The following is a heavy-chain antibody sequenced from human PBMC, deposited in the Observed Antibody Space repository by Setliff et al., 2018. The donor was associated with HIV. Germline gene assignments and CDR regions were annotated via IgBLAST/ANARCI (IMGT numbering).Heavy chain of an antibody. D-gene: IGHD3-16*01. V-gene: IGHV1-3*01. CDR2: INAGNGNT. CDR1: GYTFTSYA. Sequence: GASVKVSCKASGYTFTSYAMHWVRQAPGQRLEWMGWINAGNGNTKYSQKFQGRVTITRDTSASTAYMELSSLRSEDTAVYHCARMGLRELDYYYGMDVWGQGTTVTVSS. J-gene: IGHJ6*02. CDR3: ARMGLRELDYYYGMDV.